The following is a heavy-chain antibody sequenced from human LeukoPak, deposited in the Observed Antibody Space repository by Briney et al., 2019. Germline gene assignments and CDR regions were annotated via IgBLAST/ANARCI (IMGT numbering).Heavy chain of an antibody. CDR1: GYTFTSYA. D-gene: IGHD6-13*01. Sequence: ASVKVSCKASGYTFTSYAMHWVRQAPGQRLEWMGWINAGNGNTKYSQKFQGRVTITRNTSASTAYMELSSLRSEDTAVYYCAIGYSSSCFDYWGQGTLVTVSS. V-gene: IGHV1-3*01. CDR2: INAGNGNT. J-gene: IGHJ4*02. CDR3: AIGYSSSCFDY.